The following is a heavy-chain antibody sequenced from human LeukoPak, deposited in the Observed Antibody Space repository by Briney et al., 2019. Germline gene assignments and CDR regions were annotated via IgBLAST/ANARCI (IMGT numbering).Heavy chain of an antibody. V-gene: IGHV4-39*01. CDR2: IYRRGST. Sequence: PSETLSLTCTVSGGSISSYYWSWIRQPPGKGLEWIGSIYRRGSTSYNPSLKSRVTVSEDMSKNHFSLRLSSVTAADTAVYYCARHVQDLGIKVWGQGTTVTVPS. CDR1: GGSISSYY. J-gene: IGHJ6*02. CDR3: ARHVQDLGIKV.